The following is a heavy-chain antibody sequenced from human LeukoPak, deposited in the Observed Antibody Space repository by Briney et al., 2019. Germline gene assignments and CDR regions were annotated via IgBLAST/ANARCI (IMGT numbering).Heavy chain of an antibody. CDR3: ARDRVPTNWFDP. V-gene: IGHV4-34*01. CDR2: INHSGST. J-gene: IGHJ5*02. Sequence: PSETLSLTCAVYGGSFSGYYWSWIRQPPGKGLEWIGEINHSGSTNYNPSLKSRVTISVDTSKNQFSLKLSSVTAADTAVYYCARDRVPTNWFDPWGQGTLVTVSS. CDR1: GGSFSGYY. D-gene: IGHD5/OR15-5a*01.